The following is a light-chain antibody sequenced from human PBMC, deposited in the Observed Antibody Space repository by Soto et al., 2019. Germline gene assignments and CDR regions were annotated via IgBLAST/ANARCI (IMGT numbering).Light chain of an antibody. V-gene: IGKV3-20*01. CDR3: HQRQSWPRT. CDR2: GAS. CDR1: QSVSSRF. J-gene: IGKJ1*01. Sequence: ELVFSQSPCPLSLSPGERATLSCRASQSVSSRFLAWYQPKPGQAPRLLTYGASNRATGIPDRFSGTGSGTDFTLTVSDVEPVDFAVYYCHQRQSWPRTFGQGTKVDIK.